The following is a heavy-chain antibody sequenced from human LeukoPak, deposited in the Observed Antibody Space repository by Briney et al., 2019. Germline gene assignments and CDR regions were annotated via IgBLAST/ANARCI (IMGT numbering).Heavy chain of an antibody. V-gene: IGHV3-23*01. D-gene: IGHD3/OR15-3a*01. J-gene: IGHJ3*02. CDR1: GFSFGSYP. Sequence: QTGGSLRLSCAGSGFSFGSYPMSWVRQAPGKGLEWVSSISDFVDNTYYADSVKGRFTISRDNSKNTLYLQMNGLRVEDTAVYYCVREGPRGLAFDIWGQGTMVTVSS. CDR2: ISDFVDNT. CDR3: VREGPRGLAFDI.